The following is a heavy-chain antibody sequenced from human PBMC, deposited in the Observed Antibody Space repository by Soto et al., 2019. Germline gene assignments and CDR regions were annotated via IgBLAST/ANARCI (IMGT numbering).Heavy chain of an antibody. J-gene: IGHJ3*02. CDR2: ISSSSNTI. D-gene: IGHD2-15*01. V-gene: IGHV3-48*02. Sequence: GGSLRLSCAASGFSLSTNSMTWVRQAPGKGLEWVSYISSSSNTIHYADSVKGRFTISRDNAKNSLYLQMNSLRDEDTAVYYCGRDKSGGSYSAAFDMWGQGTMVTVSS. CDR1: GFSLSTNS. CDR3: GRDKSGGSYSAAFDM.